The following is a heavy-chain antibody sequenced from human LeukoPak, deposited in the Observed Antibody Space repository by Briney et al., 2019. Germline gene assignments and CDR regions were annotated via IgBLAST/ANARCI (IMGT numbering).Heavy chain of an antibody. CDR2: INSDGSGT. J-gene: IGHJ4*02. CDR3: ARGEKSWINGFDL. Sequence: PGGSLRLSCAASGFXFSSHWIHWVRQAPGKGPVWLSRINSDGSGTIYADSVKGRFTISRDNAKNTLDLQMNSLRAEDTAVYYCARGEKSWINGFDLWGQGTLATVSS. CDR1: GFXFSSHW. D-gene: IGHD2-8*01. V-gene: IGHV3-74*01.